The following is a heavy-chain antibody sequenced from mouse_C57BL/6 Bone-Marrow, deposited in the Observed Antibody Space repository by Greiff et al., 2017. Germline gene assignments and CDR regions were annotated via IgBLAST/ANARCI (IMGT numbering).Heavy chain of an antibody. Sequence: EVHLVESGGGLVQPGGSLSLSCAASGFTFTDYYMSWVRQPPGKALGWLGFIRNKANGYTTEYSASVKGRFTISRDNSQSILYLQMNALRAEDSATYYCARYEGYSYYFDYWGQGTTLTVSS. V-gene: IGHV7-3*01. CDR3: ARYEGYSYYFDY. J-gene: IGHJ2*01. CDR1: GFTFTDYY. CDR2: IRNKANGYTT. D-gene: IGHD3-1*01.